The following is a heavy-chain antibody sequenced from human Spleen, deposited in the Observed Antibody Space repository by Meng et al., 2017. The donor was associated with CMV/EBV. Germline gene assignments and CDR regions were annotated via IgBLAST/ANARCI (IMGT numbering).Heavy chain of an antibody. CDR1: GNTFSRYG. CDR2: ISGYNGNT. D-gene: IGHD3-3*01. J-gene: IGHJ4*02. Sequence: GNTFSRYGISWVRQAPGQGLEWMGWISGYNGNTNHAQKFQGRVTMTTDTSSSTAYMELRSLKSDDTAVYYCARGIFRFLEWLLSLDYWGQGTLVTVSS. V-gene: IGHV1-18*01. CDR3: ARGIFRFLEWLLSLDY.